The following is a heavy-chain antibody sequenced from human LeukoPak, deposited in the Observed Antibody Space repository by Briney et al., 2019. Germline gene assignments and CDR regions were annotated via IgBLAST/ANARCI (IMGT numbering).Heavy chain of an antibody. CDR1: GYTFTYRY. J-gene: IGHJ3*02. V-gene: IGHV1-45*02. CDR3: ARLIVGATRGAFDI. CDR2: ITPFNGNT. D-gene: IGHD1-26*01. Sequence: ASVKVSCKASGYTFTYRYLHWVRQAPGQALEWMGWITPFNGNTNYAQKFQDRVTITRDRSVSTAYMELSSLRSEDTAVYYCARLIVGATRGAFDIWGQGTMVTVSS.